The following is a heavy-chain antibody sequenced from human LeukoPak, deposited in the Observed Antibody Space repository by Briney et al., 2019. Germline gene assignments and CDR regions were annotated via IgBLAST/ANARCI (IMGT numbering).Heavy chain of an antibody. CDR3: VKVAKYYYGSETYYFFEH. J-gene: IGHJ4*02. CDR2: ISSSGITI. Sequence: GGSLRLSCAASGFTFSDYYMTWIRQAPGKGLEWVSYISSSGITIYYADSVKGRFTISRDNAKNSLDLQMNSLRVEDTGIYYCVKVAKYYYGSETYYFFEHWGQGTPVTASS. V-gene: IGHV3-11*04. CDR1: GFTFSDYY. D-gene: IGHD3-10*01.